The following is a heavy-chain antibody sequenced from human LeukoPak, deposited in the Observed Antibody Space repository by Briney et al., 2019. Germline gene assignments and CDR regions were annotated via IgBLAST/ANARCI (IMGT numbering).Heavy chain of an antibody. D-gene: IGHD2-2*01. CDR3: ARDGDVVVVPAAEDY. V-gene: IGHV3-21*01. CDR1: KFTFSSYS. J-gene: IGHJ4*02. Sequence: GGSLRLSCAASKFTFSSYSMNWVRQAPGKGLEWVSSISSSSSYIYYVDSVKGRFTISRDNAKNSVYRQMNSLRAEDTAVYYCARDGDVVVVPAAEDYWGQGTLVTVSS. CDR2: ISSSSSYI.